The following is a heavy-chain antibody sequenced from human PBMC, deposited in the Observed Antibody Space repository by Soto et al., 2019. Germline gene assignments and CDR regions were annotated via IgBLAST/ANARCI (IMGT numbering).Heavy chain of an antibody. Sequence: QITLKESAPTRVKPTQTLTLTCTFSGFSLTSRPMGVGWIRQPPGKALEWLAFIYWDDDKRYSPSLRSRLPISKDTSRNQGVLTMTNMNPVDTATYYCAHRLYGYNCNGGYFVFWGQGALVTVSS. D-gene: IGHD1-1*01. CDR1: GFSLTSRPMG. CDR2: IYWDDDK. V-gene: IGHV2-5*02. CDR3: AHRLYGYNCNGGYFVF. J-gene: IGHJ4*02.